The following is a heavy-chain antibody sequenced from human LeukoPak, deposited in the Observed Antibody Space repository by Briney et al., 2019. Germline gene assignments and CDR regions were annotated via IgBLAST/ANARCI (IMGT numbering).Heavy chain of an antibody. V-gene: IGHV3-64D*06. CDR3: VRIGQDYYYYGMDV. CDR1: GFTFSSYA. CDR2: ISSNGGST. J-gene: IGHJ6*02. Sequence: GGSLRLSCSASGFTFSSYAMHWVRQAPGKGLEYVSAISSNGGSTYYADSVKGRFTIPRDNSKNTLYLQMGSLRAEDTAVYYCVRIGQDYYYYGMDVWGQGTTVTVSS. D-gene: IGHD2/OR15-2a*01.